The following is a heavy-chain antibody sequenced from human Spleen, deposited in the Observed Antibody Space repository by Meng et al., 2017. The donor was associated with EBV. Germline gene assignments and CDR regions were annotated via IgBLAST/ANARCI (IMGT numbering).Heavy chain of an antibody. CDR1: GGTFSSYA. D-gene: IGHD5-18*01. Sequence: QVQLVQSGAEVKKPGSSVKVSCKASGGTFSSYAINWVRQAPGQGLEWMGGIIPMFGTANYAQKFQGRVTITADVFTSTAYMELSSLRSEDTAVYYCARIEDTALDHYFDYWGQGTLVTVSS. V-gene: IGHV1-69*01. CDR2: IIPMFGTA. CDR3: ARIEDTALDHYFDY. J-gene: IGHJ4*02.